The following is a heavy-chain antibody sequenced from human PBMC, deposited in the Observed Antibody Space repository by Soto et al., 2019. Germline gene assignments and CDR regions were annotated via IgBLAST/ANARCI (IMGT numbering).Heavy chain of an antibody. CDR2: IYPGDSDT. Sequence: GESLKISCKGSGYSFTSYWIGWVRQMPGKGLEWMGIIYPGDSDTRYSPSFQGQVTISADKSISTAYLQWSSLKASDTAVYYCATVAMTSPKVFDYWGQGTLVTVSS. CDR1: GYSFTSYW. CDR3: ATVAMTSPKVFDY. V-gene: IGHV5-51*01. D-gene: IGHD2-15*01. J-gene: IGHJ4*02.